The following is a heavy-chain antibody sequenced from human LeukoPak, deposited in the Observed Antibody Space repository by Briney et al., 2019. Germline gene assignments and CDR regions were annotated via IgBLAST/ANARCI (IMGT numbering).Heavy chain of an antibody. J-gene: IGHJ4*02. CDR3: TRGIQLWQYYFDY. V-gene: IGHV3-49*03. Sequence: GGSLRLSCTASGFTFGDYAMSWFRQAPGKGLEWVGFIRSKAYGGTTEYAASVKGRFTISRDDSKSIAYLQMNSLKTGDTAVYYCTRGIQLWQYYFDYWGQGTLVTVSS. CDR1: GFTFGDYA. D-gene: IGHD5-18*01. CDR2: IRSKAYGGTT.